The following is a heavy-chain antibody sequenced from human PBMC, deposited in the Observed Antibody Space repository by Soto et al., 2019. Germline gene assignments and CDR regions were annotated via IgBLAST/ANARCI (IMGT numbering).Heavy chain of an antibody. CDR1: GFTFSSYA. D-gene: IGHD3-3*01. J-gene: IGHJ4*02. CDR2: ISGSGGST. V-gene: IGHV3-23*01. Sequence: GGSLRLSCAASGFTFSSYAMSWVRQAPGKGLEWVSAISGSGGSTYYADSVKGRFTISRDNSKNTLYLQMNSLRAEDTAVYYCATGLRFLEWLLLEPPFDYWGQGTLVTVSS. CDR3: ATGLRFLEWLLLEPPFDY.